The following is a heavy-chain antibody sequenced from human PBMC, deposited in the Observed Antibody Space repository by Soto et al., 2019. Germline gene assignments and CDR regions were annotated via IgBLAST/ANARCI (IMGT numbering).Heavy chain of an antibody. CDR3: ARDNGYGHFDS. D-gene: IGHD5-12*01. Sequence: QVQLQESGPGLVKPSQTLSLTCLVSVASTSIGRSYWSWSRKHQGKGLEWIGYMFYSGSTYYHPSLKSRVNISADTSKNQFSLRLTSVTPADTAMYYCARDNGYGHFDSWGQGTLVTVSS. J-gene: IGHJ4*02. V-gene: IGHV4-31*03. CDR1: VASTSIGRSY. CDR2: MFYSGST.